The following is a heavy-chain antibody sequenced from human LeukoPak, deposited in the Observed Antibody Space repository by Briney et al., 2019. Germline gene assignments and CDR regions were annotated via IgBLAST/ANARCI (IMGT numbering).Heavy chain of an antibody. CDR3: ARSLERDIVVVVAATGSLGY. V-gene: IGHV3-30-3*01. Sequence: PGRSLRLSCAASGFTFSSYAMHWVRQAPGKGLEWVAVISYDGSNKYYADSVKGRFTISRDNSKNTLYLQMNSLRAEDTAVYYCARSLERDIVVVVAATGSLGYWGQGTLVTVSS. D-gene: IGHD2-15*01. CDR1: GFTFSSYA. CDR2: ISYDGSNK. J-gene: IGHJ4*02.